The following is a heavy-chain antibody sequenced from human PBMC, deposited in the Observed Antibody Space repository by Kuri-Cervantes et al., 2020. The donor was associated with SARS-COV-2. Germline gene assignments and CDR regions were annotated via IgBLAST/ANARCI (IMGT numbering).Heavy chain of an antibody. CDR1: GFTFSSYA. V-gene: IGHV3-64D*08. CDR3: VKGYCSSTSCYRGGY. D-gene: IGHD2-2*02. Sequence: GGSLRLSCSVYGFTFSSYAMHWVRQAPGKGLEYVSAISSNGGSTYYADSVKGRFTISRDNSKNTLYLQMSSLRAEDTAVYYCVKGYCSSTSCYRGGYWGQGTLVTVSS. J-gene: IGHJ4*02. CDR2: ISSNGGST.